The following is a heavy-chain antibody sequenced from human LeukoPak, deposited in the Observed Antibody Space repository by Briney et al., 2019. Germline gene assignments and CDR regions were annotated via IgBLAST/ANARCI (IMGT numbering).Heavy chain of an antibody. Sequence: ASVKVSCKASGYTFTGYYMHWVRQAPGQGLEWMGRINPNSGGTNYAQKFQGRVTMTRDTSISTAYMELCRLRSDDTAVYYCATIAAAGSVGSVVFDYWGQGTLFTVSS. V-gene: IGHV1-2*06. D-gene: IGHD6-13*01. J-gene: IGHJ4*02. CDR2: INPNSGGT. CDR1: GYTFTGYY. CDR3: ATIAAAGSVGSVVFDY.